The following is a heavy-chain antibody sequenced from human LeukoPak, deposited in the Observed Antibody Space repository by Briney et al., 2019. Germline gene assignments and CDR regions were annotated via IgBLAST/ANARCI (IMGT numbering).Heavy chain of an antibody. CDR2: IYYSGST. V-gene: IGHV4-59*01. D-gene: IGHD1-26*01. J-gene: IGHJ4*02. CDR3: ARVAYYSGSYHHDY. CDR1: GGSISSYY. Sequence: PSETLSLTCTVSGGSISSYYWSWIRQPPGKGLEWIGYIYYSGSTNYNPSLKSRVTISVDTSKNQFSLKLSSVTAADTAVYYCARVAYYSGSYHHDYWGQGTLVTVSS.